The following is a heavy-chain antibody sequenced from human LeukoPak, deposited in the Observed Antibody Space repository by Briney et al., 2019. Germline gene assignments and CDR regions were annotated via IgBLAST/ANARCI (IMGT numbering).Heavy chain of an antibody. CDR2: IYTIGRI. Sequence: PSETLSLTCTVSGGSITGYYWSWLRQPAGKGLEWLGRIYTIGRINYNPSLESRVTMSVDTSKNQFSLKLNSVTAADTAVYYCARDSSGSTSSLPGTNWFNPWGQGTLVTVSS. V-gene: IGHV4-4*07. CDR1: GGSITGYY. J-gene: IGHJ5*02. CDR3: ARDSSGSTSSLPGTNWFNP. D-gene: IGHD6-6*01.